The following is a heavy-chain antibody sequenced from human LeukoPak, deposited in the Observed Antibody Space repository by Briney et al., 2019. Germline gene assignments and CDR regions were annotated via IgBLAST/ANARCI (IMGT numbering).Heavy chain of an antibody. D-gene: IGHD3-3*01. CDR2: IKSKTDGGTT. V-gene: IGHV3-15*01. Sequence: PGGSLRLSCAASGFTFSSYWMSWVRQAPGKGLEWVGRIKSKTDGGTTDYAAPVKGRFTISRDDSKNTLYLQMNSLKTEDTAVYYCTTDLPLEWLFAQDVYWGQGTLVTVSS. J-gene: IGHJ4*02. CDR3: TTDLPLEWLFAQDVY. CDR1: GFTFSSYW.